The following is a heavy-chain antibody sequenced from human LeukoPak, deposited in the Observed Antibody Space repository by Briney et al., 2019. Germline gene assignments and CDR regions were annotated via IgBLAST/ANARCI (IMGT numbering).Heavy chain of an antibody. CDR3: ARDIGSGWSSIDY. Sequence: ASVKVSCKASGYTFTGYYMHWVRQAPGQGLEWMGWINPNSGGTNYAQKFQGRVTMTRDTSISTAYMELSRLRSDDTAVYYCARDIGSGWSSIDYWGQGTLVTVSS. J-gene: IGHJ4*02. CDR2: INPNSGGT. CDR1: GYTFTGYY. V-gene: IGHV1-2*02. D-gene: IGHD6-19*01.